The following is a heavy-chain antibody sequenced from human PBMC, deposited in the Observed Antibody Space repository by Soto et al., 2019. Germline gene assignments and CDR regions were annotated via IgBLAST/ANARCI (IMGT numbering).Heavy chain of an antibody. Sequence: GASVKVSGKASGYTFTRYDINWVRQATGQGLEWMGWMNPNSGNTGYAQKFQGRVTMTRNTSISTAYMELSSLRSEDTAVHYCARVEADFSGSVWFDPWGQGTLLTVSS. D-gene: IGHD3-3*01. V-gene: IGHV1-8*01. CDR2: MNPNSGNT. J-gene: IGHJ5*02. CDR1: GYTFTRYD. CDR3: ARVEADFSGSVWFDP.